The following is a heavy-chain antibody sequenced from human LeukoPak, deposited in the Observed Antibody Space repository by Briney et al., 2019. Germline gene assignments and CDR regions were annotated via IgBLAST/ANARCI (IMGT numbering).Heavy chain of an antibody. J-gene: IGHJ6*03. CDR3: TRDLSHIYNSSGKSYYYYYYMDV. V-gene: IGHV3-49*05. CDR2: IRSKAYGGTT. CDR1: GFTFGYYA. Sequence: KPGGSLRLSCTSSGFTFGYYAMSWFRQAPGKGLEWLGFIRSKAYGGTTEYAASVKGRFTISRDDSKSIAYLQMNSLKTEDTAVYYCTRDLSHIYNSSGKSYYYYYYMDVWGKGTTVTVSS. D-gene: IGHD3-22*01.